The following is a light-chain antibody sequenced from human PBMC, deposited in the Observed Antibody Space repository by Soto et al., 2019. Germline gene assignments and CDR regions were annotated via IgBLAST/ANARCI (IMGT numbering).Light chain of an antibody. Sequence: QSVLTQPASVSGSPGQSITISCTGTSSDVGGYNSVSWYQQHPGKAPKLMIYEFSNRPSGVSNRFSGSKSGNTASLTISGLQAEDEADYYCSSYTTSSTLLYVFGTGTKLTVL. CDR3: SSYTTSSTLLYV. J-gene: IGLJ1*01. CDR1: SSDVGGYNS. V-gene: IGLV2-14*01. CDR2: EFS.